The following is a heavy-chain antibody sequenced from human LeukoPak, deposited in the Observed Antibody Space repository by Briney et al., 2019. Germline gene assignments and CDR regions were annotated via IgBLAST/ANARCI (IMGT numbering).Heavy chain of an antibody. Sequence: GGSLRLSCAASGFTFSTYSMNWVRQAPGKGLEWVSYISSGSSTIYYADSVKGRFTISRDNSKNTLYLQMNSLRAEDTAVYYCASRGPSTYDSRVIDYWGQGTLVTVSS. V-gene: IGHV3-48*01. J-gene: IGHJ4*02. CDR2: ISSGSSTI. D-gene: IGHD3-22*01. CDR3: ASRGPSTYDSRVIDY. CDR1: GFTFSTYS.